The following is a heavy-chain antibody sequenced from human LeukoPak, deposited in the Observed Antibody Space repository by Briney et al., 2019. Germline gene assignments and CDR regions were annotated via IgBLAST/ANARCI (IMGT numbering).Heavy chain of an antibody. V-gene: IGHV3-48*01. CDR3: AREARRYYYYMDV. CDR1: GFTFSSYG. J-gene: IGHJ6*03. Sequence: GGSLRLSCAASGFTFSSYGMHWVRQAPGKGLEWVSYISSSSSTIYYADSVKGRFTISRDNAKNSLYLQMNSLRAEDTAVYYCAREARRYYYYMDVWGKGTTVTVSS. CDR2: ISSSSSTI. D-gene: IGHD6-6*01.